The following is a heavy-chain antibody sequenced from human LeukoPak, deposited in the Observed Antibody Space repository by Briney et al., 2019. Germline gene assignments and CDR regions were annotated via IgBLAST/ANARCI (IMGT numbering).Heavy chain of an antibody. V-gene: IGHV3-30*02. J-gene: IGHJ6*03. Sequence: GSLRLSCAASGFTFSSYGMRWVRQAPGKGLEWVAFIRYDGSNKYYADSVKGRFTISRDNSKNTLYLQMNSLRAEDTAVYYCAKDDGYYYYYMDVWGKGTTVTVSS. CDR1: GFTFSSYG. CDR2: IRYDGSNK. CDR3: AKDDGYYYYYMDV.